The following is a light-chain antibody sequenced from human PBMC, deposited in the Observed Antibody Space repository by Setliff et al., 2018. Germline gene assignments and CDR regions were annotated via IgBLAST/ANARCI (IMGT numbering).Light chain of an antibody. Sequence: QSALTQPASVSGSPGQSITISCTGTSSDVGAFSYVSWYQQHSGKSPRLIIFDVTNRPSAISNRFSGSKSGNTASLTISGLQAEDEADYFCQSYDNSLSGSGLFGTGTKAPS. V-gene: IGLV2-14*03. CDR2: DVT. CDR1: SSDVGAFSY. CDR3: QSYDNSLSGSGL. J-gene: IGLJ1*01.